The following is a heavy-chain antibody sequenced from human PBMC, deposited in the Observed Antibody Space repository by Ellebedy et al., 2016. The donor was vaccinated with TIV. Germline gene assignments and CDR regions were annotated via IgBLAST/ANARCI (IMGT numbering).Heavy chain of an antibody. CDR2: IYYGRSA. CDR1: GASISSGDHY. D-gene: IGHD6-19*01. CDR3: ARVSRDTSGYNQFDY. Sequence: MPSETLSLTCTVSGASISSGDHYWGWVRQHPGKGLEWIGYIYYGRSAFYNPSLKSPVTIAVATSNTQFSLRMTSMTAADAAVYFCARVSRDTSGYNQFDYWGQGTLVTVSS. V-gene: IGHV4-31*01. J-gene: IGHJ4*02.